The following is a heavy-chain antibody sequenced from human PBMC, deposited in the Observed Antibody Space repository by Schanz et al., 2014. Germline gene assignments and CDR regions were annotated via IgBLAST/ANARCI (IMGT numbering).Heavy chain of an antibody. J-gene: IGHJ6*02. CDR3: ARVQDDILTGSEYYYGMDV. Sequence: QVQLVQSGAEVKKPGASVKVSCKASGYTFISYGIKWVRQAPGQGLEWMGIINPSGGSTRYGQKLQGRVTMTTDTSTSTAYMELRSLRSDDTAVYYCARVQDDILTGSEYYYGMDVWGQGTTVTVSS. CDR2: INPSGGST. V-gene: IGHV1-18*01. CDR1: GYTFISYG. D-gene: IGHD3-9*01.